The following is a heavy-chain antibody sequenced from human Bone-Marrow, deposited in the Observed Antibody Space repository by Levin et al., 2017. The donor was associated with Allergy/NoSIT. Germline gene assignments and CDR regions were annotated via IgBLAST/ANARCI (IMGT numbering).Heavy chain of an antibody. Sequence: ASVKVSCKASGYTFTSYGISWVRQAPGQGLEWMGWISAYNGNTNYAQKLQGRVTMTTDTSTSTAYMELRSLRSDDTAVYYCASVRGYCSSTSGYEPYYYYYMDVWGKGTTVTVSS. CDR1: GYTFTSYG. V-gene: IGHV1-18*01. D-gene: IGHD2-2*01. CDR3: ASVRGYCSSTSGYEPYYYYYMDV. CDR2: ISAYNGNT. J-gene: IGHJ6*03.